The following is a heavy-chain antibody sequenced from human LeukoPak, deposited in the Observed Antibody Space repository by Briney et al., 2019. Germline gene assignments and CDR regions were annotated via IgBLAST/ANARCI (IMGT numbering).Heavy chain of an antibody. J-gene: IGHJ5*02. Sequence: ASVKVSCKVSGYTLTELSMHWVRQAPGKGLEWMGGFDPEDGETIYAQKFQGRVTMTEDTSTDTAYMELSSLRSEDTAVYYCARVFPEGPYDILTNNWFDPWGQGTLVTVSS. V-gene: IGHV1-24*01. CDR1: GYTLTELS. CDR2: FDPEDGET. CDR3: ARVFPEGPYDILTNNWFDP. D-gene: IGHD3-9*01.